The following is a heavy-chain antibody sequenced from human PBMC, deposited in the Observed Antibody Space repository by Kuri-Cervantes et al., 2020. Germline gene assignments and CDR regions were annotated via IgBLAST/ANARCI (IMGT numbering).Heavy chain of an antibody. CDR3: ARETQWLSSFDY. Sequence: SGPTLVKPTQTLTLTCTFSGFSLRTSGMRVSWIRQPPGKALEWLARIDWNDDKFYSTSLKTRLTISKDTSKNLVVLTMTNMDPVDTATYYCARETQWLSSFDYWGRRTPVTVSS. CDR2: IDWNDDK. D-gene: IGHD6-19*01. V-gene: IGHV2-70D*14. CDR1: GFSLRTSGMR. J-gene: IGHJ4*02.